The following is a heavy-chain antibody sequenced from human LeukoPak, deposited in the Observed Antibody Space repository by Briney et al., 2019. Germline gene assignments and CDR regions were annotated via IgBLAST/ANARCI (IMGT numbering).Heavy chain of an antibody. Sequence: PGGSLRLSCAASGFTFSDYYMSWIRQAPGKGLEWVSYISSSGSTIYYADSVKGRFTISRDNAKNSVYLQMNSLRAEDTAVYYCARGGNYYGSGSDYNSNHFDYWGQGTLVTVSS. CDR3: ARGGNYYGSGSDYNSNHFDY. CDR2: ISSSGSTI. J-gene: IGHJ4*02. CDR1: GFTFSDYY. V-gene: IGHV3-11*01. D-gene: IGHD3-10*01.